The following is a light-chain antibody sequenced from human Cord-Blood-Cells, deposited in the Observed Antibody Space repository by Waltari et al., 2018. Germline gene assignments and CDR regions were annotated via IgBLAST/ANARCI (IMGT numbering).Light chain of an antibody. CDR1: QGISNY. CDR3: QKYNSGPWT. J-gene: IGKJ1*01. CDR2: AAS. Sequence: DIQMTQSPSSLSASVGDRVTITCRASQGISNYLAWYQQKPGKVPKLLIYAASTLQSGVPSRFSGSGSGTDITLTISSLQPEDGATYYCQKYNSGPWTFGQGTKVEIK. V-gene: IGKV1-27*01.